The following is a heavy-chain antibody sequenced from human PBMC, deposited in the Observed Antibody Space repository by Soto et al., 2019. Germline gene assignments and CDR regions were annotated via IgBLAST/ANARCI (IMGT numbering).Heavy chain of an antibody. CDR1: GCPIRGDY. J-gene: IGHJ6*04. V-gene: IGHV4-59*01. CDR2: VYDSGRT. CDR3: ARDRSRNLDV. Sequence: SETLSLTCTFSGCPIRGDYWSWIRQTPGKGLEWIGYVYDSGRTSYNPSLQSRVTLSEDTSNNRLSLTLRSVTAADTAVYYCARDRSRNLDVWGKGTTVTVSS.